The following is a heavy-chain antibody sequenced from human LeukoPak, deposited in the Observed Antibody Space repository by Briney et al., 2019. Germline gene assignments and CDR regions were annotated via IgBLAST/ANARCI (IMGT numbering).Heavy chain of an antibody. CDR3: ARDYGAWVVPDGIMYYFDY. V-gene: IGHV3-21*01. D-gene: IGHD2-2*01. CDR2: ISSSSSYI. CDR1: EFTFSSYA. J-gene: IGHJ4*02. Sequence: GGSLRLSCAASEFTFSSYAMNWVRQAPGKGLEWVSSISSSSSYIYYADSVKGRFTISRDNAKNSLYLQMNSLRAEDTAVYYCARDYGAWVVPDGIMYYFDYWGQGTLVTVSS.